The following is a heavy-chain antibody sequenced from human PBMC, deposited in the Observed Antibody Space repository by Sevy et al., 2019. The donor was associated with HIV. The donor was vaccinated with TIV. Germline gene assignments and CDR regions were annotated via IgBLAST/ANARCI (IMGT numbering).Heavy chain of an antibody. CDR2: IYRSGST. D-gene: IGHD3-22*01. J-gene: IGHJ5*02. CDR1: GGSISSGGYS. CDR3: ARGADSSGYGHRRVNWFDP. Sequence: SETLSLTCAVSGGSISSGGYSWSWIRQPPGKGLEWIGYIYRSGSTYYNPSLKSRVTISVDRSKNQFSLKLSSVTAADTAVYYCARGADSSGYGHRRVNWFDPWGQGTLVTVSS. V-gene: IGHV4-30-2*01.